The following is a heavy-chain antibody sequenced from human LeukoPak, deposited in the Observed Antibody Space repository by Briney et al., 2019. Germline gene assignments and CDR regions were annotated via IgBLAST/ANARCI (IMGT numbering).Heavy chain of an antibody. CDR1: GCTFSNYW. D-gene: IGHD3-10*01. CDR3: ATYYSERSSYYMDV. Sequence: PGGSLRLSCAASGCTFSNYWMSWVRQAPGKGLEWVANIKQDGSERYYVDSVKGRFTISRDNAKNSLYLQMNSLRAEDTAVYYCATYYSERSSYYMDVWGKGTTVTVSS. CDR2: IKQDGSER. J-gene: IGHJ6*03. V-gene: IGHV3-7*01.